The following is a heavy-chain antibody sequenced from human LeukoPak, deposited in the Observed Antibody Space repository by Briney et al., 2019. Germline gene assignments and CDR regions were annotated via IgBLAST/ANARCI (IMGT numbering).Heavy chain of an antibody. CDR3: LRGANILTGSSSYYYYMDG. CDR1: GGSISSYY. J-gene: IGHJ6*03. V-gene: IGHV4-4*07. D-gene: IGHD3-9*01. Sequence: PSETLSLSCTVSGGSISSYYWSWLRQPAGKGLEWIGRIYTSGSNNYNLSLMSGGTISVVQCKNQFSPKSGSVPAADPALYYFLRGANILTGSSSYYYYMDGWSKGTTVTVSS. CDR2: IYTSGSN.